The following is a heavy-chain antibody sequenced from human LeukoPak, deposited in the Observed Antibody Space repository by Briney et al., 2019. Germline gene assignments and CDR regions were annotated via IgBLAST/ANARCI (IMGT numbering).Heavy chain of an antibody. CDR3: ARGGSTDSIHSCGGNCYFLDY. D-gene: IGHD2-21*02. V-gene: IGHV1-2*02. CDR1: GYTFTGYY. Sequence: ASVKVSCKASGYTFTGYYLHWVRQAPGQGLEWMGWINPNSGVTKYAQKFQGSVTLTRDTSITTAYMDLSSLRSDDTAVHYCARGGSTDSIHSCGGNCYFLDYWGQGTLVTVSS. CDR2: INPNSGVT. J-gene: IGHJ4*02.